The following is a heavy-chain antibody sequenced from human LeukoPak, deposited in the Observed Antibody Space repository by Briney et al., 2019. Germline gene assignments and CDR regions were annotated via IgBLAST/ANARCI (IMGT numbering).Heavy chain of an antibody. CDR2: IHHSGTT. CDR3: ARHAAETGYYFDY. CDR1: GGSISGYY. J-gene: IGHJ4*02. D-gene: IGHD6-25*01. V-gene: IGHV4-59*08. Sequence: PSETLSHTCTVSGGSISGYYWSWIRQPPGKELEWIGYIHHSGTTNYSPSLKSRVTISVDKSKNQFSLKLTSVTAADTAVYYCARHAAETGYYFDYWGQGTLVTVSS.